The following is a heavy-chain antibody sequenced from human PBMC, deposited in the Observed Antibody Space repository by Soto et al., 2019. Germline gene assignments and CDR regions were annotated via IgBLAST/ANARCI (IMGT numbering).Heavy chain of an antibody. V-gene: IGHV1-69*02. Sequence: ASVKVSCKASGGTFSSYTISWVRQAPGQGLEWMGRIIPILGIANYAQKFQGRVTITADKSTSTAYMELSSLRSEDTAVYYCARASTSLAVAGPYYYYYMDVWGKGTKVTVSS. CDR3: ARASTSLAVAGPYYYYYMDV. J-gene: IGHJ6*03. D-gene: IGHD6-19*01. CDR1: GGTFSSYT. CDR2: IIPILGIA.